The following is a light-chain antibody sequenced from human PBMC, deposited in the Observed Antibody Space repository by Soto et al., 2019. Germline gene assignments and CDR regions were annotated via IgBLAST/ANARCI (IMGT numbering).Light chain of an antibody. J-gene: IGLJ1*01. V-gene: IGLV2-14*03. Sequence: QSVLTQPASVSGSPGQSITISCTGTTSDIGGYGYVSWYQHHPGKAPKLMIYDVTYRPSGASNRFSGSKSGNTASLTISGLQAEDEADYYCSSYTSSNTLYVFGTGTKLTVL. CDR3: SSYTSSNTLYV. CDR2: DVT. CDR1: TSDIGGYGY.